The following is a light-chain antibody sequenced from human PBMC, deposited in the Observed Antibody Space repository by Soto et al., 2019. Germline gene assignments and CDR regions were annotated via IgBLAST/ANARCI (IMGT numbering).Light chain of an antibody. Sequence: QSALTQPPSASGSPGQSVTISCTGTSGDVGAYNYVSWYQQHPGKAPKLMIYEVTKRPSGVPDRFSGSKSGATASLTVSWLQAEDEADYYFSSYAGSKSFIFGGGTKLTVL. V-gene: IGLV2-8*01. CDR1: SGDVGAYNY. CDR3: SSYAGSKSFI. CDR2: EVT. J-gene: IGLJ2*01.